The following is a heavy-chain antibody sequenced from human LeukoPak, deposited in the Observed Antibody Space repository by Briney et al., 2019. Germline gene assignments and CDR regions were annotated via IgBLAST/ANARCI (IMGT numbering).Heavy chain of an antibody. Sequence: GGSLRLSCAASGFTFSSYSMNWVRQSPGKGLEWVSSISSSSSYIYYADSVKGRFTISRDNAKNSLYLQMNSLRAEDTAVYYCARDGGFRTVTTDDYWGQGPLVTVSS. CDR2: ISSSSSYI. D-gene: IGHD4-17*01. V-gene: IGHV3-21*01. J-gene: IGHJ4*02. CDR3: ARDGGFRTVTTDDY. CDR1: GFTFSSYS.